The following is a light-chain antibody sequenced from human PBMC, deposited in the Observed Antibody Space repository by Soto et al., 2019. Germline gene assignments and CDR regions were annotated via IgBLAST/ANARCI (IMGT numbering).Light chain of an antibody. CDR1: QGISNS. Sequence: DIQMTQSPSSLFASVGDRVTITYRASQGISNSLAWYQQTPGKVPKLLIYDASTLQPGVPSRFSGSGSGTDLTLTITSLQPEDVATYYCQEYNSAPFTFGPGTKVDI. J-gene: IGKJ3*01. CDR2: DAS. CDR3: QEYNSAPFT. V-gene: IGKV1-27*01.